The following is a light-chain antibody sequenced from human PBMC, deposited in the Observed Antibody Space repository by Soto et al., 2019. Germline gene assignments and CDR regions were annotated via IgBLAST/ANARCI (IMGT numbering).Light chain of an antibody. Sequence: DIQLTQSPSFLSASVGDRVTITCRASQDISSHLAWYQQKPGKAPKLLIYAASTLQSGVPSGFSGSGSGTEFSITISSLQAEDFATYYCQQVKSYPLTFGGGTKVEIK. J-gene: IGKJ4*01. V-gene: IGKV1-9*01. CDR1: QDISSH. CDR3: QQVKSYPLT. CDR2: AAS.